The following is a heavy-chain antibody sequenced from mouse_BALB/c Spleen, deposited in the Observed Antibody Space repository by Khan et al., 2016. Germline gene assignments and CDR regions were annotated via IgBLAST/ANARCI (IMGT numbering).Heavy chain of an antibody. CDR2: ITYSGTT. Sequence: EVQLQESGPGLVKPSQSLSLTCTVTGYSITSDYAWNWIRQFPENKLEWMGYITYSGTTTYNPSLKSRISITRDISKNQFFLQLNSVTTEDTATYYCARWLDAMDYWGQGTSVTVSS. J-gene: IGHJ4*01. CDR3: ARWLDAMDY. V-gene: IGHV3-2*02. CDR1: GYSITSDYA. D-gene: IGHD2-2*01.